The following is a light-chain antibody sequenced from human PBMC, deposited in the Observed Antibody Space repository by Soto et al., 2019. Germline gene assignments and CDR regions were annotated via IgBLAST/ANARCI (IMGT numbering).Light chain of an antibody. CDR1: SSNIGGNI. V-gene: IGLV1-44*01. CDR3: AAWDDSLNGVV. CDR2: GND. Sequence: QSVLTQPPSASGTPGQRVTISCSGSSSNIGGNIVNWYQQLPGTAPKLLIFGNDQRPSWVPDRFSGSKSGTSASLAISGLQSEDEANYYCAAWDDSLNGVVFGGGTQPTVL. J-gene: IGLJ2*01.